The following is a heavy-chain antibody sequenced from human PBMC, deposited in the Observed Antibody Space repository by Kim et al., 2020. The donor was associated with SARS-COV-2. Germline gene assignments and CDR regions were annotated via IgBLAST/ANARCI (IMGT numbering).Heavy chain of an antibody. D-gene: IGHD3-9*01. CDR3: ARQHDILTGYYSRIGAYGKDV. CDR1: GYSFTSYW. V-gene: IGHV5-51*01. CDR2: IYPGDSDT. Sequence: GSLQISCKGSGYSFTSYWIGWVRQMPGKGLEWLGIIYPGDSDTRYSPSFQGQVTISADKSISTAYLQWSSLKASDTAMYYCARQHDILTGYYSRIGAYGKDVWGQWTTVTVSS. J-gene: IGHJ6*02.